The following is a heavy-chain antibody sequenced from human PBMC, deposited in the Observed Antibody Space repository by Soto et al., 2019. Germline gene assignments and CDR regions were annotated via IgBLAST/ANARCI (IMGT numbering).Heavy chain of an antibody. Sequence: LSLTCTVSGGSISSYYWSWMRQPPGKGLEWIGYIHYSGSTNYNPSLKSRVTISVDTSKNQFSLKLSSVTAADTAVYYCARSFDSSGYYFNYYFDYWGQGTLVTVS. CDR2: IHYSGST. V-gene: IGHV4-59*01. J-gene: IGHJ4*02. D-gene: IGHD3-22*01. CDR3: ARSFDSSGYYFNYYFDY. CDR1: GGSISSYY.